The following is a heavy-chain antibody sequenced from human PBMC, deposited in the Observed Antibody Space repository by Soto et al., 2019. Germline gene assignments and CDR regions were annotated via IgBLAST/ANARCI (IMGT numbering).Heavy chain of an antibody. D-gene: IGHD3-10*01. Sequence: SETLSLTCTVSRGSMTSSRDCWGWIRQPPGKGLEWIGSVYYSGYTYYNPSLKSRVTISVDTSKNRFSLKLSSVTAADTAVYYCARAGITMVRGVKATRWFDPWGQGTLVTVPQ. CDR1: RGSMTSSRDC. CDR2: VYYSGYT. CDR3: ARAGITMVRGVKATRWFDP. J-gene: IGHJ5*02. V-gene: IGHV4-39*01.